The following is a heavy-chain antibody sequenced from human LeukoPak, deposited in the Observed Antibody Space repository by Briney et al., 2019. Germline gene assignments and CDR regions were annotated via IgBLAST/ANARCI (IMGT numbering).Heavy chain of an antibody. D-gene: IGHD1-26*01. CDR3: ARWWELLSWFDP. V-gene: IGHV4-39*01. CDR2: IYYSGST. Sequence: SETLSLTCTVSGGSISSSSYYWGWIRQPPGKGLEWIGSIYYSGSTYYSPSLKSRVTISVDTSKNQFSLKLSPVTAADTAVYYCARWWELLSWFDPWGQGTLVTVSS. CDR1: GGSISSSSYY. J-gene: IGHJ5*02.